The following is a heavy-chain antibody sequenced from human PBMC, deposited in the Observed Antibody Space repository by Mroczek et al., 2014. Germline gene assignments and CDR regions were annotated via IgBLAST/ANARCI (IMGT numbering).Heavy chain of an antibody. CDR1: GFTFSSYG. J-gene: IGHJ4*02. V-gene: IGHV3-30*18. CDR3: AKEQSYCSGGSCPRGVDY. D-gene: IGHD2-15*01. CDR2: ISYDGSNK. Sequence: VQLVESGEAWSSLEVLRLSCAASGFTFSSYGMHWVRQAPGKGLEWVAVISYDGSNKYYADSVKGRFTISRDNSKNTLYLQMNSLRAEDTAVYYCAKEQSYCSGGSCPRGVDYWGQGTLVTVSS.